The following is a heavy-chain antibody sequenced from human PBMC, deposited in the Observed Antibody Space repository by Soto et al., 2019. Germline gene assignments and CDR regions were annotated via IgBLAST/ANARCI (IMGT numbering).Heavy chain of an antibody. J-gene: IGHJ4*02. CDR1: GGSISSGGYY. Sequence: PSETLSLTCTGSGGSISSGGYYWSWIRQHPGKGLEWIGYIYRSGSTYYTPSLKSRVTISVDTSKNQFSLHLSSVTAADTAVFYCARTIRRDTGSYYFDYWGQGTLVTVSS. D-gene: IGHD1-26*01. V-gene: IGHV4-31*03. CDR3: ARTIRRDTGSYYFDY. CDR2: IYRSGST.